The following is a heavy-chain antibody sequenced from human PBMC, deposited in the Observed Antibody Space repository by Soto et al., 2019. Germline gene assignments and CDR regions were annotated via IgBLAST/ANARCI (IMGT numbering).Heavy chain of an antibody. CDR1: GGSFSGYY. CDR3: ARGIIAAAGTGGWFDP. J-gene: IGHJ5*02. V-gene: IGHV4-34*01. Sequence: SETLSLTCAVYGGSFSGYYWSWIRQPPGKGLEWIGEINHSGSTNYNPSLKSRVTISVDTSKNQFSLKLSSVTAADTAVYYCARGIIAAAGTGGWFDPWGQGTLVTVSS. D-gene: IGHD6-13*01. CDR2: INHSGST.